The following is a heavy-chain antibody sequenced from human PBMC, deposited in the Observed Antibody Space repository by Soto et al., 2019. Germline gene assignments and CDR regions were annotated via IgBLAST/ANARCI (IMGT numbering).Heavy chain of an antibody. Sequence: AETLSLTCTVSGGSISSSSYYWVCIRQPPGNGLEWIGSIYYSGSTYYNPSLKSRVTISVDTSKNQFSLKLSSVTAADTAVYYCATNLYDFWSGSVSDEEDYWGQGTLVTVSS. V-gene: IGHV4-39*01. CDR2: IYYSGST. J-gene: IGHJ4*02. CDR3: ATNLYDFWSGSVSDEEDY. D-gene: IGHD3-3*01. CDR1: GGSISSSSYY.